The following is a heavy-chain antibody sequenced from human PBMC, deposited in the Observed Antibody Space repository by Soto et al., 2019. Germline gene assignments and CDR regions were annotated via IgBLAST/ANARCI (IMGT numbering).Heavy chain of an antibody. Sequence: SETLSLTCTVSGGYIRSGGYYWSWIRQHPGKGLEWIGYIYYSGSTYYNPSLKSRVTISVDTSKNQFSLKLSSVTAADTAVYYCASYAPPGQNFDYWGQGTLVTVSS. CDR1: GGYIRSGGYY. J-gene: IGHJ4*02. D-gene: IGHD3-10*01. CDR2: IYYSGST. CDR3: ASYAPPGQNFDY. V-gene: IGHV4-31*03.